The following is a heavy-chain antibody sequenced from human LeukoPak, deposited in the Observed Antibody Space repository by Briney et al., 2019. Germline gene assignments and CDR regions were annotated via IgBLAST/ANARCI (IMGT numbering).Heavy chain of an antibody. CDR1: GGSFSGYY. CDR3: ARSGAAAAPDY. Sequence: SETLSLTCAVYGGSFSGYYWSWIRQPPGKGLERIGEINHSGSTNYNPSLKSRVTISVDTSKNQFSLKLSSVTAADTAVYYCARSGAAAAPDYWGQGTLVTVSS. D-gene: IGHD6-13*01. CDR2: INHSGST. V-gene: IGHV4-34*01. J-gene: IGHJ4*02.